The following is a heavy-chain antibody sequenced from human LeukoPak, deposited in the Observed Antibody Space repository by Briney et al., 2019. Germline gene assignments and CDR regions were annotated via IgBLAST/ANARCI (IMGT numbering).Heavy chain of an antibody. D-gene: IGHD3-22*01. J-gene: IGHJ4*02. CDR2: IWYDGSNK. CDR3: ARDPGNSSGYYFDY. CDR1: GFTFSRYG. Sequence: GGSLTHSRAASGFTFSRYGMHWVRQAAGKGLEWVGVIWYDGSNKYYADSVKGRFTISRDNSKNTLYLQMNSLRAEDTAVYYCARDPGNSSGYYFDYWGRGTLVTVSS. V-gene: IGHV3-33*01.